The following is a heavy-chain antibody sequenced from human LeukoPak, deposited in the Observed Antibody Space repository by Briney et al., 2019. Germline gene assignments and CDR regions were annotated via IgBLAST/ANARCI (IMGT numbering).Heavy chain of an antibody. CDR1: GGTFSSYA. CDR2: IIPILGIA. CDR3: ARDRTAGDFDY. D-gene: IGHD2-2*01. J-gene: IGHJ4*02. Sequence: ASVKVSCKASGGTFSSYAISWVRQAPGQGLEWMGRIIPILGIANYAQKFQGRVTITADKSTSTAYMELSSLRSEDAAVYYCARDRTAGDFDYWGQGTLVTVSS. V-gene: IGHV1-69*04.